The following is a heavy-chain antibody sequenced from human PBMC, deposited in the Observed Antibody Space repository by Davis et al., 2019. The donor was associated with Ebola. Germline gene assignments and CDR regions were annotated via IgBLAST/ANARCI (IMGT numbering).Heavy chain of an antibody. CDR1: GGSFSGYY. CDR2: INHSGST. V-gene: IGHV4-34*01. Sequence: SETLSLTCAVYGGSFSGYYWSWIRQPPGKGLEWIGEINHSGSTNYNPSLKSRVTISVDTSKNQFSLKLSSVTAADTAVYYCARESDIVVVPATTEEYYFDYWGQGTLVTVSS. D-gene: IGHD2-2*01. J-gene: IGHJ4*02. CDR3: ARESDIVVVPATTEEYYFDY.